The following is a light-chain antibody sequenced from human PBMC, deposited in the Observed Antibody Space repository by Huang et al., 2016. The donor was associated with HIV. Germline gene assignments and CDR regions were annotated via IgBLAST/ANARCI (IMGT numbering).Light chain of an antibody. CDR3: QHYDDPYT. J-gene: IGKJ2*01. CDR2: DAS. CDR1: QDISNY. V-gene: IGKV1-33*01. Sequence: DIQMTQSPSSLSASVGDRVTITCQASQDISNYLSLYQHKPGRAPKPLIFDASSLETGVPSRFSGSWSGTYFTLTIASLQPEDVATYYCQHYDDPYTFGQGTKLEIK.